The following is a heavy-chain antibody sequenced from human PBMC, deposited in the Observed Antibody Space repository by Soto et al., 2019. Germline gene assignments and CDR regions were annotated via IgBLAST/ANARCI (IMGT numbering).Heavy chain of an antibody. CDR2: IGTAGDT. CDR3: ARGVHVYYDSSRYYLFDY. J-gene: IGHJ4*02. Sequence: EVQLVESGGGLVQPGGSLRLSCAASGFTFSSYDMHWVRQATGKGLEWVSAIGTAGDTYYPGSVKGRFTISRENAKNSLYLQMNSLRAGDTAVYYCARGVHVYYDSSRYYLFDYWGQGTLVTVSS. V-gene: IGHV3-13*01. CDR1: GFTFSSYD. D-gene: IGHD3-22*01.